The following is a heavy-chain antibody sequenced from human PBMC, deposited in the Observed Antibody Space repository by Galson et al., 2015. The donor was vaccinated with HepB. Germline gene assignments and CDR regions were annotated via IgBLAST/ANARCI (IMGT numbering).Heavy chain of an antibody. CDR3: AKITGSLDPFSS. CDR2: ISGSGGGT. D-gene: IGHD2-15*01. CDR1: GFTFSNFG. V-gene: IGHV3-23*01. Sequence: SLRLSCAASGFTFSNFGMSWVRQAPGKGLEWVSTISGSGGGTYFADSVKGRFTISRDNSKNTLYLQMNSLRAEDTAVYYCAKITGSLDPFSSGGPGTLVPVSS. J-gene: IGHJ4*02.